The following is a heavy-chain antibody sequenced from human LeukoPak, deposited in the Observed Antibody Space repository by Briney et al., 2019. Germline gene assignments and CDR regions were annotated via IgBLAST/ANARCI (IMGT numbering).Heavy chain of an antibody. V-gene: IGHV3-66*01. D-gene: IGHD6-19*01. J-gene: IGHJ4*02. CDR2: IYSGGST. CDR3: AKDLGSGWYLDY. CDR1: GFTVAI. Sequence: LSGGSLRLSCAASGFTVAIHWVRQAPGKGLEWVSVIYSGGSTYYADSVKGRFTISRDNAKNSLYLQMNSLRAEDTAVYYCAKDLGSGWYLDYWGQGTLVTVSS.